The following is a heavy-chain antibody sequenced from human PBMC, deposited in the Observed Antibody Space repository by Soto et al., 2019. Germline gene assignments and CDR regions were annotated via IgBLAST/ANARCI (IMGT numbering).Heavy chain of an antibody. CDR1: GFTVSTNY. D-gene: IGHD3-16*01. Sequence: GGSLRLSCAASGFTVSTNYMNCVRQAPGKGLEWVSVIYSGGSTYYADSVKGRFTISRDNSKNTLFLQMNSLRVEDTAVYYCARGEPHHYFDYWGQGTLVTVSS. J-gene: IGHJ4*02. CDR3: ARGEPHHYFDY. V-gene: IGHV3-66*01. CDR2: IYSGGST.